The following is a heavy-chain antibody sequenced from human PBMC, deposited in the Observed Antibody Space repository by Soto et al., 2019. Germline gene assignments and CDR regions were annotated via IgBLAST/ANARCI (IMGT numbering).Heavy chain of an antibody. CDR2: IWYDGSNK. CDR1: GFTFSSYG. D-gene: IGHD4-17*01. V-gene: IGHV3-33*01. CDR3: ARDKVTTADY. Sequence: QVQLVESGGGVVQPGRSLRLSCAASGFTFSSYGMHWVRQAPGKGLEWVAVIWYDGSNKYYADSVKGRFTISRDNSKNTLYLQMSSLRAEDTAVYYCARDKVTTADYWGQGTLVTVSS. J-gene: IGHJ4*02.